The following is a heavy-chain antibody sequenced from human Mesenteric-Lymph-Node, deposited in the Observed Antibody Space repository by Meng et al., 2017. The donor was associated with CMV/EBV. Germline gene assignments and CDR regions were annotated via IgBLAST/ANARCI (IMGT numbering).Heavy chain of an antibody. J-gene: IGHJ4*02. V-gene: IGHV1-8*01. D-gene: IGHD2-2*01. CDR1: GYTFTSYD. CDR2: MNPNSGNT. Sequence: ASVKVSCKASGYTFTSYDINWVRQATGQGLEWMGWMNPNSGNTGYAQKFQGRVTMTRNTSISTAYMELSSLRSEDTAVYYCAREPRYCSSTSCYGVGFDYWGQGTLVTVSS. CDR3: AREPRYCSSTSCYGVGFDY.